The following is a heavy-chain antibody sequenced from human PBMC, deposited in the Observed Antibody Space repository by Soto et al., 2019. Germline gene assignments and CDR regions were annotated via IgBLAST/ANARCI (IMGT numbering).Heavy chain of an antibody. V-gene: IGHV1-2*02. D-gene: IGHD6-19*01. Sequence: ASVKFSCKASGYTFTGYYMHWVRQAPGQELEWMGWINPNSGGTNYAQKFQGRVTMTRDTSISTAYMELNSLRAEDTAVYYCAKDRVTVVGYDAFDIWGQGTMVTVSS. J-gene: IGHJ3*02. CDR3: AKDRVTVVGYDAFDI. CDR1: GYTFTGYY. CDR2: INPNSGGT.